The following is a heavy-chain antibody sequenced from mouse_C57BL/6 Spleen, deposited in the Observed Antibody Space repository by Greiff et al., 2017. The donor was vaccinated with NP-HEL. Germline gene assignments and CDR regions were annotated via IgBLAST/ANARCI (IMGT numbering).Heavy chain of an antibody. CDR1: GFTFSDYG. V-gene: IGHV5-17*01. CDR2: ISSGSSTI. Sequence: EVMLVESGGGLVKPGGSLKLSCAASGFTFSDYGMHWVRQAPEKGLEWVAYISSGSSTIYYADTVKGRFTISRDNAKNTLFLQMTSLRSEDTAMYYCARLNYYGSSSGAMDYWGQGTSVTVSS. D-gene: IGHD1-1*01. CDR3: ARLNYYGSSSGAMDY. J-gene: IGHJ4*01.